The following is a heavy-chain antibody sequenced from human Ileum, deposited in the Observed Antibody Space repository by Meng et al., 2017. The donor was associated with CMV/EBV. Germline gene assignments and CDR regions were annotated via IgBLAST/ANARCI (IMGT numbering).Heavy chain of an antibody. V-gene: IGHV1-8*01. CDR1: YTFNSYD. Sequence: YTFNSYDINWVRQATGQGLEWMGWMNPNSGNTGYAQKFQGRVTMTRNTSISTAYMELSSLRSEDTAVYYCARGVVVVPAAMSSWFDPWGQGTLVTVSS. D-gene: IGHD2-2*01. CDR2: MNPNSGNT. CDR3: ARGVVVVPAAMSSWFDP. J-gene: IGHJ5*02.